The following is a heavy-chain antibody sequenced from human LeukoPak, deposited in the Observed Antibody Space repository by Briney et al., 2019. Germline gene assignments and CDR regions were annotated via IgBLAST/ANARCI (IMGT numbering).Heavy chain of an antibody. D-gene: IGHD2-2*01. V-gene: IGHV4-59*01. Sequence: PSETLSLTCTVSGGPISGSYWSWIRQPPGKGLEWIGYIHYTGTTNYNPSLESRVTMSVDTSKNQFFVKLTSVAAADTAVYSCAGSNYAPALWYFDLWGRGALVTVSS. CDR3: AGSNYAPALWYFDL. J-gene: IGHJ2*01. CDR2: IHYTGTT. CDR1: GGPISGSY.